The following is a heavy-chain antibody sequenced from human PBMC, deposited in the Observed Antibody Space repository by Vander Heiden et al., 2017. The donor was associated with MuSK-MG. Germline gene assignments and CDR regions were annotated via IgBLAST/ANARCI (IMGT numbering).Heavy chain of an antibody. CDR3: AARVQFGVDV. CDR2: IVVGSGNT. V-gene: IGHV1-58*02. Sequence: QMELMQSGPEVKKPGTSVKVSCKASGFTFATSAMKWVRLTRGQRLECIGWIVVGSGNTTYSQNLRERVVITRDMSTNTAYMELSSLRSDDTAVYYCAARVQFGVDVWGKGTTVTVSS. CDR1: GFTFATSA. J-gene: IGHJ6*04. D-gene: IGHD3-16*01.